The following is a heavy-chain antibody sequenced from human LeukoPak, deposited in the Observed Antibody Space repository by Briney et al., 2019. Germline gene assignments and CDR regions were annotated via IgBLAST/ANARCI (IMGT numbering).Heavy chain of an antibody. V-gene: IGHV3-23*01. CDR1: GFTFSSYA. D-gene: IGHD6-13*01. Sequence: PGGSLRLSCVASGFTFSSYAMDWVRQAPGKGLEWVSAISRNGDNTYYADSVKGRFTTSRDNSKNSLYLQMNSLRAEDTAVYYCAKDGHSSSWPHDAFDIWGQGTMVTVSS. J-gene: IGHJ3*02. CDR3: AKDGHSSSWPHDAFDI. CDR2: ISRNGDNT.